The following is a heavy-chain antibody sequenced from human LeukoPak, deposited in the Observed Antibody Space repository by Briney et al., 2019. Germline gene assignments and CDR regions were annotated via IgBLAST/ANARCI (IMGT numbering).Heavy chain of an antibody. J-gene: IGHJ6*03. D-gene: IGHD6-19*01. CDR3: ARDRYSSGWYYYYMDV. Sequence: PGGSLRLSCAASGFTFDNYAMTWVRQGPGKGLEWIATISGSGGSTYYADSVKGRFTISRDNAKNSLYLQMNSLRAEDTAVYYCARDRYSSGWYYYYMDVWGKGTTVTISS. V-gene: IGHV3-23*01. CDR1: GFTFDNYA. CDR2: ISGSGGST.